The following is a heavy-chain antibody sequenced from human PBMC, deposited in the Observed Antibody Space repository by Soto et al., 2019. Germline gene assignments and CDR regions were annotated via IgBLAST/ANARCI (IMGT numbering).Heavy chain of an antibody. CDR2: LYYSGST. D-gene: IGHD2-15*01. CDR3: ATYQGSCYSRFFDY. J-gene: IGHJ4*02. Sequence: QLQLQESGPGLVKPSETLSLTCTVSGGSISSSSYYWGWIRQPPGKGLEWIGSLYYSGSTYYNPSLKSRVTISVDASKNQFSLKLSSLTAADTAVYYCATYQGSCYSRFFDYWGQGTLVTVSS. CDR1: GGSISSSSYY. V-gene: IGHV4-39*01.